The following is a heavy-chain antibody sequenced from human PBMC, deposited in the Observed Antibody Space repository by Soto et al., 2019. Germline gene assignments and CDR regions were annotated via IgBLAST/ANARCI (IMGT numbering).Heavy chain of an antibody. CDR2: IYRSGSTL. V-gene: IGHV3-48*03. CDR1: GFTFSSYE. Sequence: TGGSLRLSCAASGFTFSSYEMNWVRQAPGKGLEWISYIYRSGSTLYYADSVKGRFTISRDNAKNSLYLQMNSLRAEDTAVYYCARDLGSESCSWGQGTLVTVSS. D-gene: IGHD3-16*01. CDR3: ARDLGSESCS. J-gene: IGHJ5*02.